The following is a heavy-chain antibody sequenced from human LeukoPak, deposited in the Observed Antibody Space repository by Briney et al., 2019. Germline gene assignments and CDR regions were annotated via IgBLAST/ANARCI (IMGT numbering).Heavy chain of an antibody. J-gene: IGHJ4*02. CDR3: ARDGGSAWFLDY. CDR2: ISSSGSTI. Sequence: GGSLRLSCAASGFTFSSYGMHWVRQAPGKGLEWVSYISSSGSTIYYADSVKGRFSISRDNAKNSLYLQMNSLRAEDTAVYYCARDGGSAWFLDYWGQGTLVTVSS. CDR1: GFTFSSYG. D-gene: IGHD6-19*01. V-gene: IGHV3-48*04.